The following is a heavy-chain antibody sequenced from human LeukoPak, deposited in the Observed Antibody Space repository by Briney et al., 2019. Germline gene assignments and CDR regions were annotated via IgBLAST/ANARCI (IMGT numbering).Heavy chain of an antibody. CDR2: IYYSGST. V-gene: IGHV4-59*01. J-gene: IGHJ4*02. CDR3: ARAVAPTYYFDF. CDR1: GGSISSYY. Sequence: SETLSLTCTVSGGSISSYYWSWIRQPPGKGLGWIGYIYYSGSTNYNPSLKSRVTISGDTSKNQFSLKLSSVTAADAAIYYCARAVAPTYYFDFWGRGTLVTVSS. D-gene: IGHD2-15*01.